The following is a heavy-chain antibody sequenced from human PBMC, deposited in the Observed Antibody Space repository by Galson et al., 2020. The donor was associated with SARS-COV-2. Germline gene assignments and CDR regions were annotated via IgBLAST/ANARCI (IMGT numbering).Heavy chain of an antibody. J-gene: IGHJ3*02. D-gene: IGHD3-10*01. CDR1: GFTFSSYG. CDR3: ASDPIHYGTNDPFDI. V-gene: IGHV3-33*01. Sequence: GGSLRLSCAASGFTFSSYGMHWVRQAPGKGLEWVAVIWYDGSNKYYADSVKGRFTISRDNSKNTLYLQMNSLRAEDTAVYYCASDPIHYGTNDPFDIWGQGTMVTVSS. CDR2: IWYDGSNK.